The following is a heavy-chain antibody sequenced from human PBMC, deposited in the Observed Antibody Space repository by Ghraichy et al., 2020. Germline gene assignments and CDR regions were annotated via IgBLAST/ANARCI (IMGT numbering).Heavy chain of an antibody. D-gene: IGHD2-8*01. Sequence: SETLSLTCSVSGGSMRRYYWSWLRQPAGKGLEWIGRISASGTTSYSHSLQSRVTFSVDTSKNQFSLSLNFLTAADTAVYYCARGGTDGVSIDFWGQGTLGTVS. CDR2: ISASGTT. CDR1: GGSMRRYY. J-gene: IGHJ4*02. V-gene: IGHV4-4*07. CDR3: ARGGTDGVSIDF.